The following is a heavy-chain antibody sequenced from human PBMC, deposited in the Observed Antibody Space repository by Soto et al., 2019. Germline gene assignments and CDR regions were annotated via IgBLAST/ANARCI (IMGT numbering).Heavy chain of an antibody. D-gene: IGHD3-3*01. CDR2: INAGNGNT. CDR3: ARELTYYDFWSGYYTSYFAY. Sequence: ASVKVSCKASGYTFTSYAMHWVGQGPGQRLEWMGWINAGNGNTKYSQKFQGRVTITRDTSASTAYMELSSLRSEDTAVYYCARELTYYDFWSGYYTSYFAYGAQGTLV. J-gene: IGHJ4*02. V-gene: IGHV1-3*01. CDR1: GYTFTSYA.